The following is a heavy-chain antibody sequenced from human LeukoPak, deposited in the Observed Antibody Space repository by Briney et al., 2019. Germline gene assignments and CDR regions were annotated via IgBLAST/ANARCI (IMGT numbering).Heavy chain of an antibody. J-gene: IGHJ4*02. V-gene: IGHV3-66*01. CDR1: GFTVSSNY. Sequence: GGSLRLSCAASGFTVSSNYMSWVRQAPGKGLEWVSVIYSGGSTYYADSVKGRFTISRDNPKNTLYLQMNSLRAEDTAVYYCAGDRYYPGPCFDYWGQGTLVTVSS. CDR3: AGDRYYPGPCFDY. CDR2: IYSGGST. D-gene: IGHD3-10*01.